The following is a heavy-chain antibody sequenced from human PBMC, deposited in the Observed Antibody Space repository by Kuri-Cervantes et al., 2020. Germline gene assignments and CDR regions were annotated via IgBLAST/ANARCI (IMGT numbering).Heavy chain of an antibody. J-gene: IGHJ4*02. CDR3: ARDRQRGPRGGSCTDY. CDR1: GFTFSDYY. D-gene: IGHD2-15*01. CDR2: ISSSGSTI. V-gene: IGHV3-11*01. Sequence: GGSLRLSCAASGFTFSDYYMSWIRQAPGKGLEWVSYISSSGSTIYYADSVKGRFTISRDNAKNALYLQMNSLRAEDTAVYYCARDRQRGPRGGSCTDYWGQGTLVTVSS.